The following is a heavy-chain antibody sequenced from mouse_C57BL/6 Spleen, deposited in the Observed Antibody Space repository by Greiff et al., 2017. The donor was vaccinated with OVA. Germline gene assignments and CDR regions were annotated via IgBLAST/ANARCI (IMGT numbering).Heavy chain of an antibody. CDR1: GFPFSSYT. J-gene: IGHJ2*01. Sequence: EVKLVESGGGLVKPGGSLKLSCAASGFPFSSYTMSWVRQTPEKRLEWVATISGGGGNTYYPDSVKGRFTISRDNAKNTLYLQMSSLRSEDTALYYCARSGGGYYYYWGQGTTLTVAS. D-gene: IGHD1-1*02. V-gene: IGHV5-9*01. CDR2: ISGGGGNT. CDR3: ARSGGGYYYY.